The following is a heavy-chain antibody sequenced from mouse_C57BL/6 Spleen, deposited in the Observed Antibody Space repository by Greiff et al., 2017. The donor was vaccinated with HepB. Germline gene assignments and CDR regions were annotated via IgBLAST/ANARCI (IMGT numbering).Heavy chain of an antibody. D-gene: IGHD2-3*01. V-gene: IGHV5-4*01. CDR2: ISDGGSYT. CDR3: ARDEMMVTTRYFDV. Sequence: EVQLVESGGGLVKPGGSLKLSCAASGFTFSSYAMSWVRQTPEKRLEWVATISDGGSYTYYPDNVKGRFTISRDNAKNNLYLQMSHLKSEDTAMYYCARDEMMVTTRYFDVWGTETTVTVSS. CDR1: GFTFSSYA. J-gene: IGHJ1*03.